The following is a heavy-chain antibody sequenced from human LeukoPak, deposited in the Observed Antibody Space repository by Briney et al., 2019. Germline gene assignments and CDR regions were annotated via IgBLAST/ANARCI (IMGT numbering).Heavy chain of an antibody. CDR2: ISWNSGSI. V-gene: IGHV3-9*03. J-gene: IGHJ4*02. Sequence: GGSLRLSCAASGFTFDDYAMHWVRHAPGKGLEWVSGISWNSGSIGYADSVKGRFTISRDNAKNSLYLQMNSLRAEDMALYYCAKERGYCSSTSCSAFDYWGQGTLVTVSS. D-gene: IGHD2-2*01. CDR1: GFTFDDYA. CDR3: AKERGYCSSTSCSAFDY.